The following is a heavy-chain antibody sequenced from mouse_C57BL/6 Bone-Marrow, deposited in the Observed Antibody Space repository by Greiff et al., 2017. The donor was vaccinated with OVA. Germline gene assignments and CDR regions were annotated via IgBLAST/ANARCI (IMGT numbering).Heavy chain of an antibody. CDR2: IDPANGNT. CDR3: ARGSPVVAYYFDY. V-gene: IGHV14-3*01. D-gene: IGHD1-1*01. Sequence: EVQLQESVAELVKPGASVKLSCTASGFNIKNTYMHWVKQRPEQGLEWIGRIDPANGNTKYAPKFQGKATITADTSSNTAYLQLSSLTSEDTAIYYCARGSPVVAYYFDYWGQGTTLTVSS. CDR1: GFNIKNTY. J-gene: IGHJ2*01.